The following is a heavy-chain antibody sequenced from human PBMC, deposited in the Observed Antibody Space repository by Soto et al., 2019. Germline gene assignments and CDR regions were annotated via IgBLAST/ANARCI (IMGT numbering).Heavy chain of an antibody. J-gene: IGHJ5*02. V-gene: IGHV3-23*01. CDR1: GFTFSSYA. CDR3: AKDNIGDFWSGYPLGSLRYNWFDP. CDR2: ISGSGGST. Sequence: GGSLRLSCAASGFTFSSYAMSWVRQAPGKGLEWVSAISGSGGSTYYADSVKGRFTISRDNSKNTLYLQMNSLRAEDTAVYYCAKDNIGDFWSGYPLGSLRYNWFDPWGQGTLVTVSS. D-gene: IGHD3-3*01.